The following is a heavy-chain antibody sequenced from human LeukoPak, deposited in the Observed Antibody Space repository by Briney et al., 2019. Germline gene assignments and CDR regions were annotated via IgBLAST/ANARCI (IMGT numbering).Heavy chain of an antibody. V-gene: IGHV1-24*01. CDR2: FDPEDGET. D-gene: IGHD2-2*01. CDR3: ATLYQLLSYPRIEYFQH. J-gene: IGHJ1*01. Sequence: ASVKVSCKVSGYTLTELSMHWVRQAPGKGLEWMGGFDPEDGETIYAQKFQGRVTMTEDTSTDTAYMELSSLRSEDTAVYYCATLYQLLSYPRIEYFQHWGQGTLVTVSS. CDR1: GYTLTELS.